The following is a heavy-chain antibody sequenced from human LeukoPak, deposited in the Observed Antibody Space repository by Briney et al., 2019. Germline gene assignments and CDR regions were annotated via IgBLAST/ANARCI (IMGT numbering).Heavy chain of an antibody. D-gene: IGHD3-22*01. Sequence: ASVKVSCKASGYTPVGYHMHWVRQAPGKGLEWMGRVDPEDGETVYAEKFQDRVTIIADTSTDTAYMELSSLRSEDTAVYYCARDLGFSSGYPLGVFDYWGQGTLVTVSS. V-gene: IGHV1-69-2*01. CDR2: VDPEDGET. CDR1: GYTPVGYH. CDR3: ARDLGFSSGYPLGVFDY. J-gene: IGHJ4*02.